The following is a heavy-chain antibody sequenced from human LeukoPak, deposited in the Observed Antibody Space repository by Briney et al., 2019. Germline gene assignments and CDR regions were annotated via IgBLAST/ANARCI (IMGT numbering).Heavy chain of an antibody. CDR3: ARDSLFATTSGGSDY. J-gene: IGHJ4*02. Sequence: PGGSLRLSYAASGFTFSDYYMSWNRQAPGEGLEWVSYISSSGSTIYYADSVKGRFTISRDNAKNSLYLQMNSLRAEDTAVYYCARDSLFATTSGGSDYWGQGTLVTVSS. V-gene: IGHV3-11*01. D-gene: IGHD3-16*01. CDR1: GFTFSDYY. CDR2: ISSSGSTI.